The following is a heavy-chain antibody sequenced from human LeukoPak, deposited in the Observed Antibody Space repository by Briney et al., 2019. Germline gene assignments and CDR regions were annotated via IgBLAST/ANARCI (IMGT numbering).Heavy chain of an antibody. Sequence: SETLSLTCAVYGGSFSGYYWSWIRQPPGKGLEWIGEINHSGSTNYNPSLKSRVTISVDTSKNQFSLKLSSVTAADTAVYYCARHNGIAARRVHYYYYMDVWGKGTTVTVSS. D-gene: IGHD6-6*01. J-gene: IGHJ6*03. CDR3: ARHNGIAARRVHYYYYMDV. CDR1: GGSFSGYY. V-gene: IGHV4-34*01. CDR2: INHSGST.